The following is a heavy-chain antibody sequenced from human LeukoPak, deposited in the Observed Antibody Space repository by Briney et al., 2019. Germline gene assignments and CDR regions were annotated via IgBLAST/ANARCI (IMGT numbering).Heavy chain of an antibody. CDR2: ISGYNGKT. CDR3: ARSGILVAGVRMDV. D-gene: IGHD1-26*01. V-gene: IGHV1-18*01. J-gene: IGHJ6*04. Sequence: GASVKVSCKASGYIFKSYGVNWVRQAPGQGIEWVGWISGYNGKTDYAQRFQGRVTMTRDASTSTAYMELRSLRSEDTAVYYCARSGILVAGVRMDVWGKGTTVIVSS. CDR1: GYIFKSYG.